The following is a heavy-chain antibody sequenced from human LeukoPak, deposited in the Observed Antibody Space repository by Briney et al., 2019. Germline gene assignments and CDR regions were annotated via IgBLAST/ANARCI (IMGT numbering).Heavy chain of an antibody. CDR2: IYTSGST. CDR3: ARGRLNERSGWFAFDY. V-gene: IGHV4-4*07. Sequence: SETLSLTCTVSGGSIGSYYWSWIRQPAGKGLEWIGRIYTSGSTNYNPSLKSRVTMSVDTSKNQFSLKLSSVTAADTAVYYCARGRLNERSGWFAFDYWGQGTLATVSS. D-gene: IGHD6-19*01. J-gene: IGHJ4*02. CDR1: GGSIGSYY.